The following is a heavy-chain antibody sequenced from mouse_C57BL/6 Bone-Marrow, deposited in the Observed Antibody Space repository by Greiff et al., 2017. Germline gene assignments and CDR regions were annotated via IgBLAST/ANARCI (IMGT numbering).Heavy chain of an antibody. CDR1: GYTFTSYW. Sequence: QVQLQQPGAELVMPGASVKLSCKASGYTFTSYWMHWVKQRPGQGLEWIGEIDPSDSYTNYNQKFKGKSTLTVDKSSSTAYMQLSSLTSEDSAVYYCARSATTVVPRNAMDYWGQGTSGTVSS. D-gene: IGHD1-1*01. V-gene: IGHV1-69*01. CDR2: IDPSDSYT. J-gene: IGHJ4*01. CDR3: ARSATTVVPRNAMDY.